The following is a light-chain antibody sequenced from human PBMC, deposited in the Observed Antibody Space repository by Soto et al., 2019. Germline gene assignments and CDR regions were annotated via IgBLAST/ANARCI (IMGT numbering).Light chain of an antibody. V-gene: IGLV2-14*01. J-gene: IGLJ3*02. CDR2: EVS. CDR3: SSYTSSSTRV. Sequence: QSALTQPASVSGSPGQSITISCTGTSSDVGGYNYVSWYQQHPGKAPKRMIYEVSNRPSGVSNRFSGSKSGNTASLTISGLPAEDEADYYCSSYTSSSTRVFGGGTKVTVL. CDR1: SSDVGGYNY.